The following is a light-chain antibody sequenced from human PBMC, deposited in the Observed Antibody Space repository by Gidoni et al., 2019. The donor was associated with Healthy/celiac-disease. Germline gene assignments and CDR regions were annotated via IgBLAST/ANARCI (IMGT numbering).Light chain of an antibody. V-gene: IGKV3-20*01. CDR1: QSVSSSY. CDR2: GAS. J-gene: IGKJ1*01. CDR3: QQYCSSPWT. Sequence: EIELKQSPGTLSLSPGERATLSCRASQSVSSSYLAWYQQKPGQAPRLLIYGASSRATGIPDRFSGSGSGTDFTLTISRLEPEDFAVYYCQQYCSSPWTFGQGTKVEIK.